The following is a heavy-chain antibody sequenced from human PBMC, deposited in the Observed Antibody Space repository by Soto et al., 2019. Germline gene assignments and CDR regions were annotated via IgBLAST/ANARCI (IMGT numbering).Heavy chain of an antibody. CDR1: GFSLTTRGVG. CDR2: IYWDDDK. J-gene: IGHJ5*02. CDR3: AHIPNYYQYDWFDP. Sequence: QITLKESGPTLVKPTQTLTLTCTFSGFSLTTRGVGVGWIRQPPGKALECLALIYWDDDKPYSPSLQSRLSTTKDTSKNQVVLTMTNVDPVDTATYYCAHIPNYYQYDWFDPWGQGTLVSVSS. D-gene: IGHD3-16*01. V-gene: IGHV2-5*02.